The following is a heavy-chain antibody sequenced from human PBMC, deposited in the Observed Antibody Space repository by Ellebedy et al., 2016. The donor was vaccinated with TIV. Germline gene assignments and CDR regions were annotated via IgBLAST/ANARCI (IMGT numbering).Heavy chain of an antibody. D-gene: IGHD3-9*01. Sequence: SQTLSLTXXVYGGSFSGYYWSWIRQPPGKGLEWIGEINHSGSTNYNPSLKSRVTISVDTSKNQFSLKLSSVTAADTAVYYCATTGDILTGYYNNYYYYGMDVWGQGTTVTVSS. CDR3: ATTGDILTGYYNNYYYYGMDV. J-gene: IGHJ6*02. V-gene: IGHV4-34*01. CDR2: INHSGST. CDR1: GGSFSGYY.